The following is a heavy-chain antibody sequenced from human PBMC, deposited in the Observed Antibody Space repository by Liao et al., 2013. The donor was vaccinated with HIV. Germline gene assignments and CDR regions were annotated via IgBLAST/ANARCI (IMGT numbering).Heavy chain of an antibody. CDR3: ATSPYYYDSSGFFY. J-gene: IGHJ4*02. CDR1: GGSISSGRYY. Sequence: QVQLQESGPGLVKPSQTLSLTCSVSGGSISSGRYYWTWIRQPAGKGLEWIGRISTSGSTKYNPSLKSRVTISLDTSKNQFSLKLSSVTAADTAVYYCATSPYYYDSSGFFYWGQGTLVTVSS. CDR2: ISTSGST. V-gene: IGHV4-61*02. D-gene: IGHD3-22*01.